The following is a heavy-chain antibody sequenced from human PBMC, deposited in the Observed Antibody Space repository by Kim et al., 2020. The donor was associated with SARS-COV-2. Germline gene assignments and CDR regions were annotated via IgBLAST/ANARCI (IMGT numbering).Heavy chain of an antibody. CDR1: GFTFSDYY. Sequence: GGSLRLSCAGSGFTFSDYYITWIRQAPGKGLESLSYISGNSRDTNYADSVRGRFTISRDNTKNSLYLQMNSLRVEDTAVYYCTRDPRAADYWGQGTLVTVSS. D-gene: IGHD6-25*01. V-gene: IGHV3-11*05. CDR2: ISGNSRDT. CDR3: TRDPRAADY. J-gene: IGHJ4*02.